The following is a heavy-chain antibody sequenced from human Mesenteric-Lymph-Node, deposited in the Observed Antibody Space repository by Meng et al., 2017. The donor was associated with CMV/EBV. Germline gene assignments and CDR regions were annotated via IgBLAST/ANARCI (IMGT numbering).Heavy chain of an antibody. CDR1: GYTSTSHY. V-gene: IGHV1-46*01. Sequence: SCKASGYTSTSHYIHWMRQAPGQGLEWMGTINPSGGSATYAQKFQGRVTMTRDTSTSTVDMDLSSLMSDDTAVYYCARGGSTGIFDYWGQGTLVTVSS. CDR3: ARGGSTGIFDY. CDR2: INPSGGSA. J-gene: IGHJ4*02. D-gene: IGHD3-9*01.